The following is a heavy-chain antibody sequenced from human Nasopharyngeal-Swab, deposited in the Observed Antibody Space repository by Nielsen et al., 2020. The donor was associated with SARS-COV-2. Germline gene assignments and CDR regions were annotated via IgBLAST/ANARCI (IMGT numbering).Heavy chain of an antibody. CDR2: ISAYNGNT. CDR1: GYTFTSYA. CDR3: AIYGSGSYYNEDY. D-gene: IGHD3-10*01. Sequence: ASVKVSCKASGYTFTSYAMHWVRQAPGQRLEWMGWISAYNGNTNYAQKLQGRVTMTTDTSTSTAYMELRSLRSDDTAVYYCAIYGSGSYYNEDYWGQGTLVTVSS. J-gene: IGHJ4*02. V-gene: IGHV1-18*01.